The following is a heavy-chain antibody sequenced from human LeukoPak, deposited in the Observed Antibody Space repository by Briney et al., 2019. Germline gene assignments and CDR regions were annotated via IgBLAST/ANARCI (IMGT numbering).Heavy chain of an antibody. D-gene: IGHD6-13*01. Sequence: ASVKVSCKASGYTFTGYYMHWVRQAPGQGLEWMGWINTNTGNPTFAQGFTGRFVFSLDTSVSTAYLQISSLKAEDTAVYYCAREAGQQLVEFDYWGQGTLVTVSS. CDR1: GYTFTGYY. CDR3: AREAGQQLVEFDY. CDR2: INTNTGNP. J-gene: IGHJ4*02. V-gene: IGHV7-4-1*02.